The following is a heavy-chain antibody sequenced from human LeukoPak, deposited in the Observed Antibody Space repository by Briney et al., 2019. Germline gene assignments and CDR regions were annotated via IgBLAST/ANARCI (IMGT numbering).Heavy chain of an antibody. D-gene: IGHD2-15*01. V-gene: IGHV1-18*01. CDR2: ISAYNGNT. CDR1: GYTFTSYG. J-gene: IGHJ5*02. Sequence: ASVKVSCKASGYTFTSYGISWVRQAPGQGLEWMGWISAYNGNTNYAQKLQGRVTMTTDTSTSTAYMELRSLRSDDTAVYYCARDGSRGLVVAATPINWFDPWGQGTLVTVSS. CDR3: ARDGSRGLVVAATPINWFDP.